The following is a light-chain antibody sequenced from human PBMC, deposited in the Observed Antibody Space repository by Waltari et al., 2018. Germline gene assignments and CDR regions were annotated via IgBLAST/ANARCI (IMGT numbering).Light chain of an antibody. CDR3: ATWDDRLSDYV. J-gene: IGLJ1*01. V-gene: IGLV1-47*01. CDR1: SSNIGSNY. CDR2: RNN. Sequence: QSVLTQPPSASGTPGQRVIISCSGSSSNIGSNYVYWYQQLLGTAPNLLIYRNNQRPSGVPDLFSGSKSVTSSALAISGLRSEDEADYYCATWDDRLSDYVFGTGTKVTAL.